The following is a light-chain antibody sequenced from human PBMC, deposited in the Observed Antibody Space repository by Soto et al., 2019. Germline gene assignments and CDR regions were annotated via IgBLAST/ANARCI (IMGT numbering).Light chain of an antibody. Sequence: QSVLTQPPSVSGTPGQRVTISCSGSSSNIGSGTVNWYQQLPGTAPKLLIYNNNQWPSGVPDRFSGSKSGTSGSLTISGLQTEDEADYYCCSYAGSYIHVLFGGGTKVTVL. CDR1: SSNIGSGT. J-gene: IGLJ2*01. CDR3: CSYAGSYIHVL. V-gene: IGLV1-44*01. CDR2: NNN.